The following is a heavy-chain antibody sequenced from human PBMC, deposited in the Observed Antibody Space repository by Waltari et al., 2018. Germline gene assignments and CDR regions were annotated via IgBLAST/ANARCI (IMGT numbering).Heavy chain of an antibody. CDR2: IDGSTENK. V-gene: IGHV3-23*01. Sequence: EVQLLQSGGGLVQPGGSLTLSCAVSGFGLSGNAMAWVRQAPGDGLEWVAAIDGSTENKHSAESVKGRFTISRDTSNNILYLQMNSLRAEDTAIYYCAKDIYGWSFDFWGQGTLVTVSS. D-gene: IGHD2-15*01. J-gene: IGHJ4*02. CDR1: GFGLSGNA. CDR3: AKDIYGWSFDF.